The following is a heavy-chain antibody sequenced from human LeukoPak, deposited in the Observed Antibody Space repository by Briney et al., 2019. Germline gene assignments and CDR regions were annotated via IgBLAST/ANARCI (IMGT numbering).Heavy chain of an antibody. D-gene: IGHD3-22*01. CDR3: ARVGDDISGYPFWRDLDY. CDR2: ISYDGSNK. J-gene: IGHJ4*02. CDR1: GFTFSSYA. V-gene: IGHV3-30*01. Sequence: GGSLRLSCAASGFTFSSYAMHWVRQAPGKGLEGAAVISYDGSNKYYADPVKGRFTISRDNSKDTLYVQMNSLRAEDTAVYYCARVGDDISGYPFWRDLDYWGQGTLVTVSS.